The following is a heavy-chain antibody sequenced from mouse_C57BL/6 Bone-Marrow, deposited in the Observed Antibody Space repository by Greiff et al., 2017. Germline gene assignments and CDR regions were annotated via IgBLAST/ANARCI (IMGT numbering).Heavy chain of an antibody. Sequence: QVQLQQPGAELVKPGASVKMSCKASGYTFTSYWITWVKQRPGQGLEWLGDIYPGSGSTNYNEKFKSKATLTVDTSSSTAYMQLSSLTSEDSAVYYCARGGSDSNYGYFDVWGTGTTVTVSS. J-gene: IGHJ1*03. CDR1: GYTFTSYW. V-gene: IGHV1-55*01. D-gene: IGHD2-5*01. CDR2: IYPGSGST. CDR3: ARGGSDSNYGYFDV.